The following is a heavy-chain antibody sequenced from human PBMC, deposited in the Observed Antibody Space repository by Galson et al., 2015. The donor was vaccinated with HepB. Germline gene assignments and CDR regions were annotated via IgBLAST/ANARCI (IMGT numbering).Heavy chain of an antibody. CDR1: GGSISNGDYY. J-gene: IGHJ5*02. V-gene: IGHV4-61*08. Sequence: SETLSLTCTVSGGSISNGDYYWNWIRQPPGKGLEWIGYIYYSGSHNYNPSLKNRVTMSVDTSKNEVSLRLTSVTAADTAVYYCARDKEECSSSRCSLRFDPWGQGTLVTVSS. CDR3: ARDKEECSSSRCSLRFDP. CDR2: IYYSGSH. D-gene: IGHD2-2*01.